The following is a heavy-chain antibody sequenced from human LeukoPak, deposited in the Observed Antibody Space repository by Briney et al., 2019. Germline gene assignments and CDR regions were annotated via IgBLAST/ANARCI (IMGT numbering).Heavy chain of an antibody. CDR3: AREGESYYASGSPDY. Sequence: SETLSLTCTVSGGSISSHYWSWIRQPPGKGLEWIGYIYTSGSTNYNPSLKSRVTISVDTSKNQFSLKLSSVTAADTAVYYCAREGESYYASGSPDYWGQGTLVTVSS. D-gene: IGHD3-10*01. CDR1: GGSISSHY. J-gene: IGHJ4*02. CDR2: IYTSGST. V-gene: IGHV4-4*09.